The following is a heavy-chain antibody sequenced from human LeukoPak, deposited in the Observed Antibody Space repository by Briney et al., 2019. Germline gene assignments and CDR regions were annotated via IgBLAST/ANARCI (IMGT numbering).Heavy chain of an antibody. Sequence: SETLSLTCTVSGGSISSYYWSWIRQPPGKGLEWIGYIYYSGSTNYNPSLKSRATISVDTSKNQFSLKLSSVTAADTAVYYCATSMVRGVLFDYWGQGTLVTVSS. J-gene: IGHJ4*02. V-gene: IGHV4-59*01. D-gene: IGHD3-10*01. CDR1: GGSISSYY. CDR3: ATSMVRGVLFDY. CDR2: IYYSGST.